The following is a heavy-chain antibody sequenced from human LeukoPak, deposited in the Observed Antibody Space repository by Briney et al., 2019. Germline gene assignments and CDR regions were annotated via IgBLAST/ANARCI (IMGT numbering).Heavy chain of an antibody. CDR3: ARCGRVRSGRFYYYYMDV. J-gene: IGHJ6*03. D-gene: IGHD3-10*01. CDR1: GGSISDYY. V-gene: IGHV4-4*07. Sequence: PSETLSLTCIVSGGSISDYYWSWIRQPAGRGLEWIGRVYSSGSTDYKPSLKSRVTMSVDMSKNQFSLKLSSVTAADTAVYYCARCGRVRSGRFYYYYMDVWGKGTTVTISS. CDR2: VYSSGST.